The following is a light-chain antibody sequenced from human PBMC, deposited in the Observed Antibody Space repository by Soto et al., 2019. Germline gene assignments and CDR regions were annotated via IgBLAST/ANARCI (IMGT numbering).Light chain of an antibody. CDR1: QSVLYSSNNKNY. V-gene: IGKV4-1*01. CDR3: LQYYSTPQT. Sequence: DIVMTQSPDSLAVSLGERATINCKPSQSVLYSSNNKNYLAWYQQKPGQPPTLLIYWASARESGVPDRFSGSGSGTDFTLTISSLQAEDVAVYYCLQYYSTPQTFGQGTKVEIK. J-gene: IGKJ1*01. CDR2: WAS.